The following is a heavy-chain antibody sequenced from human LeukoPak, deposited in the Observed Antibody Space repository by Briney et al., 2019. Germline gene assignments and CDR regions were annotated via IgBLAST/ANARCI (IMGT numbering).Heavy chain of an antibody. D-gene: IGHD3-3*01. CDR1: GFTFSSYG. V-gene: IGHV3-30*02. CDR3: AKESYDFWSGYPHDAFDI. J-gene: IGHJ3*02. Sequence: GGSLRLSCAASGFTFSSYGMHWVRQAPGKGLEWVAYIRYDGSNKYYADSVKGRFTISRGNSKNTLYLQMNSLRAEDTAVYYCAKESYDFWSGYPHDAFDIWGQGTMVTVSS. CDR2: IRYDGSNK.